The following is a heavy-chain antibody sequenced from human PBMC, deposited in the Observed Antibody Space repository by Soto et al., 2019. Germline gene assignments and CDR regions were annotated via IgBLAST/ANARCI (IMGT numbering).Heavy chain of an antibody. CDR2: IIPIFGTA. V-gene: IGHV1-69*06. Sequence: SVKVSCKASGGTFSSYAISWVRQAPGQGLEWMGGIIPIFGTANYAQKFQGRVTITADKSTSTAYMELSSLRSEDTAVYYCARDGGITGTTPYYYGMDVWGQGTTVTVSS. D-gene: IGHD1-7*01. CDR3: ARDGGITGTTPYYYGMDV. CDR1: GGTFSSYA. J-gene: IGHJ6*02.